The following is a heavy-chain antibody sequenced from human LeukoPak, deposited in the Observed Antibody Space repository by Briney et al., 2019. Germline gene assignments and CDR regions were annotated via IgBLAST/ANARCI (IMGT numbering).Heavy chain of an antibody. Sequence: GGSLRLSCAASGFTFSSYGMHWVRQAPGKGLEWVAFIRYDGSNKYYADSVKGRFTISRDNSKNTLYLQMNSLRAEDTAVYYCAKDLGSPGWKSQTYPDYWGQGTLVTVSS. J-gene: IGHJ4*02. CDR1: GFTFSSYG. D-gene: IGHD3-16*01. V-gene: IGHV3-30*02. CDR2: IRYDGSNK. CDR3: AKDLGSPGWKSQTYPDY.